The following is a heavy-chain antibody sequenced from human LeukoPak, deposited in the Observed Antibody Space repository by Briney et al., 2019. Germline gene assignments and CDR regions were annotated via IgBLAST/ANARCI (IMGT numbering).Heavy chain of an antibody. V-gene: IGHV3-23*01. CDR3: AKRGVVIRVILVGFHKEAYYFDS. CDR2: ISGSGDGT. Sequence: PGGSLRLSCAVSGITLSNYGMSWVRQAPGKGLEWVAGISGSGDGTYYADSVKGRFTISRDNPKNTLYLQMNSLRAEDTAVYFCAKRGVVIRVILVGFHKEAYYFDSWGQGALVTVSS. CDR1: GITLSNYG. J-gene: IGHJ4*02. D-gene: IGHD3-22*01.